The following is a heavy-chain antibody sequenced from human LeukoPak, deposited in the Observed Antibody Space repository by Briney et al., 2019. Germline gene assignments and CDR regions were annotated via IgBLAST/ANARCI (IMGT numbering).Heavy chain of an antibody. Sequence: GGSLRLSCAASGFTFSSYGMHWVRQAPGKGLEWVAFISYDGSNKYYADSMKGRFTISRDNSKNTPYLQMNSLRAEDTAVYYCANYDFWSAYYEFDYWGQGTLVTVSS. CDR1: GFTFSSYG. CDR2: ISYDGSNK. CDR3: ANYDFWSAYYEFDY. J-gene: IGHJ4*02. V-gene: IGHV3-30*18. D-gene: IGHD3-3*01.